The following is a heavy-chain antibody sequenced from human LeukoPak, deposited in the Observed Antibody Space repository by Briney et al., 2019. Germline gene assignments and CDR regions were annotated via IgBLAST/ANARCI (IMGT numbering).Heavy chain of an antibody. Sequence: SETLSLTCTVSGDSINSFYWSWIRQPAGKGLEWIGRIYTSGSTNYNPSLKSRVTISVDTSKNQFSLKLSSVTAADTAVYYCARDSTYYDILTGYYTSWYFDLWGRGTLVTVSS. J-gene: IGHJ2*01. CDR2: IYTSGST. V-gene: IGHV4-4*07. CDR3: ARDSTYYDILTGYYTSWYFDL. CDR1: GDSINSFY. D-gene: IGHD3-9*01.